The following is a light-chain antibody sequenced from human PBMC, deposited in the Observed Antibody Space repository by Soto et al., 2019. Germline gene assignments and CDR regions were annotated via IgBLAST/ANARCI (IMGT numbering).Light chain of an antibody. CDR2: EVS. CDR3: CSYTSTITYV. CDR1: SSDVGGYNY. J-gene: IGLJ1*01. Sequence: QSVLTQPASVSGSPGQSITISCTGTSSDVGGYNYVSWYQQHPGKAPKLMIYEVSNRPSGVYNRFSGSKSGNTASLTISGLPAEDEDYYYCCSYTSTITYVFGTGTKLTVL. V-gene: IGLV2-14*01.